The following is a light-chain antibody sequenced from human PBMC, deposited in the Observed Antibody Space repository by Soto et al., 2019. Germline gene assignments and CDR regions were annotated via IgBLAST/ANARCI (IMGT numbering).Light chain of an antibody. CDR3: SPYTSSSTYV. Sequence: QSVLTQPASVSGSPGQSITISCTGTSSDVGGYDYVSWYQQHPGKAPKVMIYEVSNRPSGVSNRFSGSKSANTASLTISGLQAEDEADYYCSPYTSSSTYVFGTGTKVTVL. CDR1: SSDVGGYDY. CDR2: EVS. J-gene: IGLJ1*01. V-gene: IGLV2-14*01.